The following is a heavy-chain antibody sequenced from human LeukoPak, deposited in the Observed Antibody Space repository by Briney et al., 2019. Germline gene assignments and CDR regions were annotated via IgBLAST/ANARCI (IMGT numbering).Heavy chain of an antibody. CDR2: ICSSGSTK. J-gene: IGHJ4*02. Sequence: QTGGSLRLSCAASGFTFSSYDMNWVRQAPGKGLEWVAYICSSGSTKYYADSVKGRFTISRDNAKNSLYLQMNSLRAEDTAVYYCAVQHVAFDYWGQGTLVTVSS. CDR3: AVQHVAFDY. V-gene: IGHV3-48*03. CDR1: GFTFSSYD. D-gene: IGHD1-1*01.